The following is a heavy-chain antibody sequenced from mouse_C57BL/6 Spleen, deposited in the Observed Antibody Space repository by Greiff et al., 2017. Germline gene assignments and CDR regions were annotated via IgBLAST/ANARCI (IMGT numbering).Heavy chain of an antibody. CDR3: ARDYSNYVDYFDY. J-gene: IGHJ2*01. CDR1: GYTFTDYY. V-gene: IGHV1-76*01. CDR2: IYPGSGNT. D-gene: IGHD2-5*01. Sequence: VQLQQSGAELVRPGASVKLSCKASGYTFTDYYINWVKQRPGQGLEWIARIYPGSGNTYYNEKFKGKATLTAEKSSSTAYMQLSSLTSEDSAVYFCARDYSNYVDYFDYWGQGTTLTVSS.